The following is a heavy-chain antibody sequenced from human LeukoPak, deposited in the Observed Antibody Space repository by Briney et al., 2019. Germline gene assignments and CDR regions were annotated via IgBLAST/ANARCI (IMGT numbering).Heavy chain of an antibody. Sequence: GSLRLSCAASGFTFSNYAMSWIRQPAGKGLEWIGRIYTSGSTNYNPSLKSRVTMSVDTSKNQFSLKLSSVTAADTAVYYCARGASWFDPWGQGTLVTVSS. CDR3: ARGASWFDP. V-gene: IGHV4-4*07. CDR1: GFTFSNYA. CDR2: IYTSGST. J-gene: IGHJ5*02.